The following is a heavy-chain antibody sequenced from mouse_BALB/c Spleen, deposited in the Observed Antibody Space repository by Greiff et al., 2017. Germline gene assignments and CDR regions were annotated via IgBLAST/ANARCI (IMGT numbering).Heavy chain of an antibody. CDR2: ISYSGST. CDR1: GYSITSDYA. D-gene: IGHD2-14*01. V-gene: IGHV3-2*02. CDR3: ARDHYRYDYYAMDY. J-gene: IGHJ4*01. Sequence: EVKLQESGPGLVKPSQSLSLTCTVTGYSITSDYAWNWIRQFPGNKLEWMGYISYSGSTSYNPSLKSRISITRDTSKNQFFLQLNSVTTEDTATYYCARDHYRYDYYAMDYWGQGTSVTVSS.